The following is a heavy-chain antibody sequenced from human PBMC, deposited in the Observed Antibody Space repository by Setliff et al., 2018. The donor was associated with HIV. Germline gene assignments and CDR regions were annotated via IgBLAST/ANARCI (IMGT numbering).Heavy chain of an antibody. Sequence: GASVKVSCKASGYTFASYGISWVRQAPGQGLEWMGWINAYNGNTNFAQKLQGRVTMTSDTSKRTAYLELRSLSSDDTAVYYCARDNEAIGWFGDRPDHILLFWGQGTMVTVSS. CDR3: ARDNEAIGWFGDRPDHILLF. D-gene: IGHD3-10*01. J-gene: IGHJ3*01. V-gene: IGHV1-18*01. CDR1: GYTFASYG. CDR2: INAYNGNT.